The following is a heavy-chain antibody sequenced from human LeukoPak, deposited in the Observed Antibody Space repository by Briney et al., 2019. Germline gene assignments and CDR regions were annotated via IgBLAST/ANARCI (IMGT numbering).Heavy chain of an antibody. D-gene: IGHD3-10*02. Sequence: GGSLRLSCAASGFTFSSFGMCWVRQGPGKGLEWVSGISGNGRSTYYADSVKGRFTISRDNAKNSLYLQMNSLRAEDTAVYYCAELGITMIGGVWGKGTTVTISS. CDR3: AELGITMIGGV. J-gene: IGHJ6*04. V-gene: IGHV3-23*01. CDR2: ISGNGRST. CDR1: GFTFSSFG.